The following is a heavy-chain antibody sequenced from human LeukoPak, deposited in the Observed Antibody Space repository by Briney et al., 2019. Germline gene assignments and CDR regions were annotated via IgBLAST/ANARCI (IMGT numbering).Heavy chain of an antibody. D-gene: IGHD5-12*01. Sequence: GGSLRLSCAASGFTFSSYSMNWVRQAPGKGLEWASSISSSSSYIYYADSVKGRFTISRDNAKNSLYLQMNSLRAEDTAVYYCARGGGYSGYGAYYFDYWGQGTLVTVSS. J-gene: IGHJ4*02. CDR3: ARGGGYSGYGAYYFDY. CDR2: ISSSSSYI. CDR1: GFTFSSYS. V-gene: IGHV3-21*01.